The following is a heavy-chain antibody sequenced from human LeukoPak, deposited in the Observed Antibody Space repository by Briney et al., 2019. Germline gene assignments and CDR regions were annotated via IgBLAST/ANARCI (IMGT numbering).Heavy chain of an antibody. Sequence: GGSLRLSCAASGFTFSSYAMHWVRQAPGKGLGWAAVISYDGSNKYYADSVKGRFTISRDNSKNTLYLQMNSLRAEDTAVYYCARAPKAYYYGSGSYSNWFDPWGQGTLVTVSS. D-gene: IGHD3-10*01. CDR3: ARAPKAYYYGSGSYSNWFDP. CDR1: GFTFSSYA. J-gene: IGHJ5*02. CDR2: ISYDGSNK. V-gene: IGHV3-30-3*01.